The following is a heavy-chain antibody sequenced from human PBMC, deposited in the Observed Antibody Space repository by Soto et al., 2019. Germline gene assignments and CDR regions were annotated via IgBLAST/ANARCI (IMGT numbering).Heavy chain of an antibody. CDR1: GFIFSASG. J-gene: IGHJ4*02. CDR3: AKAGYCDGSSCYHYFAY. D-gene: IGHD2-15*01. V-gene: IGHV3-30*18. CDR2: ILHDGNNK. Sequence: QVQLVESGGGVVQPGGSLRLSCAASGFIFSASGMHWVRQAPDKGLEWVAVILHDGNNKYYANSVNGRFTISRDNSKNTLYLQMNSLRAEDTAVYYCAKAGYCDGSSCYHYFAYWGQGTLVTVSS.